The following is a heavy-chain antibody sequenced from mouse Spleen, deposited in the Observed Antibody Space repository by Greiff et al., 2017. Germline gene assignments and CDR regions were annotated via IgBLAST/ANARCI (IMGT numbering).Heavy chain of an antibody. CDR1: GYSFTSGYY. CDR3: ARNYRYEDWCFDV. CDR2: ISYDGSN. J-gene: IGHJ1*01. D-gene: IGHD2-14*01. V-gene: IGHV3-6*01. Sequence: EVQLQESGPGLVKPSQSLTLTCSVTGYSFTSGYYWKWIRQHPGNKLEWRGYISYDGSNNYNPSLKNLISITRDTSKNQFFLKLNSVATEDTATYYCARNYRYEDWCFDVWGAGTTVTVSS.